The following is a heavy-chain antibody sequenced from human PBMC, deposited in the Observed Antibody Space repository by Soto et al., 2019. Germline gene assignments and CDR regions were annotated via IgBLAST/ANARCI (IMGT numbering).Heavy chain of an antibody. V-gene: IGHV5-51*01. D-gene: IGHD2-21*02. CDR1: GYSFTSYW. CDR3: ARHISPELCGGDCSTPDPNWFDP. CDR2: IYPGDSDT. J-gene: IGHJ5*02. Sequence: ESLKISCKGSGYSFTSYWIGWVRQMPGKGLEWMGIIYPGDSDTRYSPSFQGQVTISADKSISTAYLQWSSLKASDTAMYYCARHISPELCGGDCSTPDPNWFDPWGQGTLVTVSS.